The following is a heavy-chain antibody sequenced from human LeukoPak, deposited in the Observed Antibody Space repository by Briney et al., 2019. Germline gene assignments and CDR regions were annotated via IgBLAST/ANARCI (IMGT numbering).Heavy chain of an antibody. J-gene: IGHJ4*02. V-gene: IGHV4-59*01. CDR1: GGSISSYY. D-gene: IGHD2-2*01. CDR2: IYYSGNT. CDR3: ARNEVPPPGYCSSTSCYPRAFDY. Sequence: SEALSLTCTVSGGSISSYYWSWIRQPPGKGLEWIGYIYYSGNTNYNPSLKSRVTISVDTSNNQFSLKLSSVTAADTAVYYCARNEVPPPGYCSSTSCYPRAFDYWGQGTLVTVSS.